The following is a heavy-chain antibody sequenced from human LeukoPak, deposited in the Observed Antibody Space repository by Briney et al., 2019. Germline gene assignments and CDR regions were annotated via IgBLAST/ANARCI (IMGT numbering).Heavy chain of an antibody. Sequence: SETLSLTCTVSNDSISSYCCSWVRQPPGKGLEWIGFMCPSGRTDYNPSLKSRVTMSIDTTKNQLSMELRFLTAADTAVYYCASSPPPTAGYPEGFDYWGQGTLVTVSS. V-gene: IGHV4-4*08. D-gene: IGHD2-15*01. J-gene: IGHJ4*02. CDR2: MCPSGRT. CDR1: NDSISSYC. CDR3: ASSPPPTAGYPEGFDY.